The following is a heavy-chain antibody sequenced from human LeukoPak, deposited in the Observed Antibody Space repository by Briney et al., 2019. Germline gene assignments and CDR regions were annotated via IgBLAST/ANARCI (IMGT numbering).Heavy chain of an antibody. J-gene: IGHJ3*01. CDR1: GYTFTSYG. CDR2: ISAYNGNT. CDR3: ARRGAYDAFDV. Sequence: ASVKVSCKASGYTFTSYGISWVRQAPGQGLEWMGWISAYNGNTNYAQKLQGRVTMTTDTSTRTTYMELRSLTSDDTAMYYCARRGAYDAFDVWGQGTMVTVSS. V-gene: IGHV1-18*01. D-gene: IGHD3-16*01.